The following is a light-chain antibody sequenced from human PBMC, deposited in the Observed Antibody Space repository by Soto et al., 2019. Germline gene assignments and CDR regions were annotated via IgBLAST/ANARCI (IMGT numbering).Light chain of an antibody. CDR3: QSYDISLSGVV. Sequence: QSVLTQPPSVSGAPGQRVTISCTGRSSNIGAGYDVHWYQQLPGTAPKLLVYGNSNRPSGVPDRFSGSKSGTSASLAITGLQAEDEADYYSQSYDISLSGVVFGGGTKLTVL. CDR1: SSNIGAGYD. J-gene: IGLJ2*01. CDR2: GNS. V-gene: IGLV1-40*01.